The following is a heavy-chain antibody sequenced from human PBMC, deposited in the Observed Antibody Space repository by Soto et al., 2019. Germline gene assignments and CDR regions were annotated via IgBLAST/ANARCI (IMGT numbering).Heavy chain of an antibody. D-gene: IGHD2-15*01. J-gene: IGHJ5*02. Sequence: PSKNMSLTCTVSGGSISTYYWSWIRQPPGKGLEWIGYINYNGRTNYNPSLKSRVTMSLDTSKNQFSLKLRSVTAADTAVFYYARHAGTSCGAAWGQGTLVTGS. CDR3: ARHAGTSCGAA. V-gene: IGHV4-59*01. CDR2: INYNGRT. CDR1: GGSISTYY.